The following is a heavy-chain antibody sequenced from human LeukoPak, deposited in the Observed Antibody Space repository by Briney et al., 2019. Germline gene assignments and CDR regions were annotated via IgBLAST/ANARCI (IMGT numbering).Heavy chain of an antibody. J-gene: IGHJ4*02. CDR3: AKEYFFDY. V-gene: IGHV3-23*01. Sequence: GGSLRLSCAASGFTISSHAMSCVRQAPGKGLEWVSGIIISGGSTYYADSVKGRFTISRDNSKNTLFLQMNSLRAEDTAVYYCAKEYFFDYWGQGTLVTVSS. CDR1: GFTISSHA. CDR2: IIISGGST. D-gene: IGHD3-10*01.